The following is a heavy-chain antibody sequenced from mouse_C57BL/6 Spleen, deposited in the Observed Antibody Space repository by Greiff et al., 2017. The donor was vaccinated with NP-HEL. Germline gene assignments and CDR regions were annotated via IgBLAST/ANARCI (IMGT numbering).Heavy chain of an antibody. Sequence: VQLQQPGAELVMPGASVKLSCKASGYTFTSYWMHWVKQRPGQGLEWIGEIDPSDSYTNYNQKFKGKSTLTVDKSSSTAYMQLSSLTSEDAAVYYCARGGNYDYDGDWYFDVWGTGTTVTVSS. J-gene: IGHJ1*03. V-gene: IGHV1-69*01. CDR2: IDPSDSYT. CDR3: ARGGNYDYDGDWYFDV. D-gene: IGHD2-4*01. CDR1: GYTFTSYW.